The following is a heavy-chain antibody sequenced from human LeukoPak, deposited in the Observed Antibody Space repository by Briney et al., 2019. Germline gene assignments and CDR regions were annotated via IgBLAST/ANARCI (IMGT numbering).Heavy chain of an antibody. Sequence: SETLSLTCTVSGYSISSGYYRGWIRQPPGKGLEWIGSIYHSGSTYYNPSLKSRVTISVDTSKNQFSLKLSSVTAADTAVYYCARTLVGATTNWGQGTLVTVSS. CDR1: GYSISSGYY. V-gene: IGHV4-38-2*02. CDR2: IYHSGST. D-gene: IGHD1-26*01. CDR3: ARTLVGATTN. J-gene: IGHJ4*02.